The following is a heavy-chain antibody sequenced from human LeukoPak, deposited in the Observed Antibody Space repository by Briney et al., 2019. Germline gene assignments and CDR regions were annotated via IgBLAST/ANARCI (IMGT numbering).Heavy chain of an antibody. J-gene: IGHJ6*03. CDR2: IIPIFGTA. D-gene: IGHD5-18*01. Sequence: SVKVSCKASGGTFSSYAISWVRQAPGQGLEWMGGIIPIFGTANYAQKFQGRVTITTDVSTSTAYMVLSSLRSEDTAVYYCARTGYSYGSHYYYYYMDVWGKGTTVTVSS. V-gene: IGHV1-69*05. CDR1: GGTFSSYA. CDR3: ARTGYSYGSHYYYYYMDV.